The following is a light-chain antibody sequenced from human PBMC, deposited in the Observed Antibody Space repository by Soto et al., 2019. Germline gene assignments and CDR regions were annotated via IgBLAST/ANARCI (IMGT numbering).Light chain of an antibody. V-gene: IGLV2-23*02. CDR2: EVT. Sequence: QSALTQPASVSGSPGQSITIPCTGTSGDVGSYNLVSWYQQHPGKAPKLLIYEVTERPSGVSNRFSGSKSGNTASLTISRLQPDDEADYYCCSDAGNNEVFGTGTKLTVL. J-gene: IGLJ1*01. CDR3: CSDAGNNEV. CDR1: SGDVGSYNL.